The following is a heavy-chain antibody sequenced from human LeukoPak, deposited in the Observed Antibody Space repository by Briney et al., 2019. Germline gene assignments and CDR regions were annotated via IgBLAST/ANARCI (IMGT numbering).Heavy chain of an antibody. Sequence: GGSLRLSCAASGFTFSSYGMHWVRQAPGKGLEWVAFIRYDGSNKYYADSVKGRFTISRDNSKNTLYLQMNSLRAEDTAVYYCAKGSYDFWSGYYLKGGFDYWGQGTWVTVSP. CDR3: AKGSYDFWSGYYLKGGFDY. CDR1: GFTFSSYG. D-gene: IGHD3-3*01. CDR2: IRYDGSNK. V-gene: IGHV3-30*02. J-gene: IGHJ4*02.